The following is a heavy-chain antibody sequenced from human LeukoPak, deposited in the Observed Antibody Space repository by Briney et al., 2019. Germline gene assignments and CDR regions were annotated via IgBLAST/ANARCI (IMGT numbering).Heavy chain of an antibody. CDR3: ARGRRQRGIVVVPAAIRLYFQH. V-gene: IGHV4-34*01. CDR1: GGSISSYY. CDR2: INHSGST. D-gene: IGHD2-2*02. J-gene: IGHJ1*01. Sequence: SQTLSLTCTVSGGSISSYYWSWIRQPPGKGLECIGEINHSGSTNYNPSLKGRVTISVDTSKNQFSLKLSSVTAADTAVYYCARGRRQRGIVVVPAAIRLYFQHWGQGTLVTVSS.